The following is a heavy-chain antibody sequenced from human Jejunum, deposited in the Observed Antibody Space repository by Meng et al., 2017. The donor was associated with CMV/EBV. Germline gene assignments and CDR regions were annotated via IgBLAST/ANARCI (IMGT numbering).Heavy chain of an antibody. Sequence: VSSNYMTWVGQAPGKGLEWVAVMYSGSIRYHADSVKGRFTISRDNSKNTLYLQMNSLRAEDTAVYYCARETSSPTVSYYYYGMDVWGQGTTVTVSS. CDR2: MYSGSIR. V-gene: IGHV3-53*01. CDR3: ARETSSPTVSYYYYGMDV. D-gene: IGHD2-2*01. CDR1: VSSNY. J-gene: IGHJ6*02.